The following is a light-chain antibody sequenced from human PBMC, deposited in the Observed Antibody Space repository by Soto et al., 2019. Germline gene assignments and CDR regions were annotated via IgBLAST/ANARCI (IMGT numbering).Light chain of an antibody. CDR2: EVS. Sequence: QSALTQPASVSGSPGQSITISCTGTSSDVGGYNYVSWYQQHPGKAPKLMIYEVSNRPSGVSNRFSGSKSGNTASLTISGLQAEDEADFYCSSKTSSSTLVFGGGTQLTVL. CDR1: SSDVGGYNY. CDR3: SSKTSSSTLV. V-gene: IGLV2-14*01. J-gene: IGLJ7*01.